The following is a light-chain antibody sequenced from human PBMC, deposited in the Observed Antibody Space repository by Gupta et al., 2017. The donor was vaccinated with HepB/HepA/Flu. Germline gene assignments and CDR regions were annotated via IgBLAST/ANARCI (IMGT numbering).Light chain of an antibody. CDR1: NSNIGINP. Sequence: QSVLTQPPSASGTPGPRVTISCSGGNSNIGINPVSWYQQLPGTTPNLLIYSSDQRRSGVPDRFSASKYGTSASLAISGLQSEDEADYYCAAWDDSLDVWLFGGGTNLTVL. CDR3: AAWDDSLDVWL. CDR2: SSD. J-gene: IGLJ3*02. V-gene: IGLV1-44*01.